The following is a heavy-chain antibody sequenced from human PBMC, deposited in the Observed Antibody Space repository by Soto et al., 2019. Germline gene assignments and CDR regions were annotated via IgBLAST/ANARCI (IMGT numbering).Heavy chain of an antibody. CDR1: GFTFSSNG. J-gene: IGHJ4*02. CDR2: ISYDGSNK. Sequence: QVQLVESGGGVVQPGRSLRLSCAASGFTFSSNGMHWVRQAPGKGLEWVAVISYDGSNKYYADSVKGRFTISRDNSKNTLYLQMNSLRAEDTAVYYCAKVPYSSGWYAIYWGQGTLVTVSS. D-gene: IGHD6-19*01. V-gene: IGHV3-30*18. CDR3: AKVPYSSGWYAIY.